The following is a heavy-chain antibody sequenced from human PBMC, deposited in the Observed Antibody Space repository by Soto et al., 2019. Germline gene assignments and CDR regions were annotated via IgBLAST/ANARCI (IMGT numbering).Heavy chain of an antibody. CDR2: INAGKGDT. J-gene: IGHJ4*02. Sequence: GASVKVSCKASGYTFTSYYMHWVRQAPGQGLEWMGWINAGKGDTKYPQRFQGRVTITRDTSASTAYMELSSLRSEDTAVYYCARNILGGTTDYWGPGTLVTVSS. D-gene: IGHD1-7*01. V-gene: IGHV1-3*01. CDR3: ARNILGGTTDY. CDR1: GYTFTSYY.